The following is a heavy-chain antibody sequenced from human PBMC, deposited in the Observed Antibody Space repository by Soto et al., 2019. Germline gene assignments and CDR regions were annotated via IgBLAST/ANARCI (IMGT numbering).Heavy chain of an antibody. CDR2: ISGRGGSP. J-gene: IGHJ4*02. CDR3: EIDRAMTTRYFHN. V-gene: IGHV3-23*01. Sequence: PGGSLRLSCAASGFTFSSYAMSWVRQAPGKRLEWVSGISGRGGSPYYADSVKGRFTISRDNSRSTLNLLMNSLRVDDTALYYGEIDRAMTTRYFHNWGQGTLVTVSS. CDR1: GFTFSSYA. D-gene: IGHD4-4*01.